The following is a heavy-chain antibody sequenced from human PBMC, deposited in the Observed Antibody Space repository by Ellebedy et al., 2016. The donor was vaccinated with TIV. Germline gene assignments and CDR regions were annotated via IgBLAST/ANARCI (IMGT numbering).Heavy chain of an antibody. V-gene: IGHV3-23*01. D-gene: IGHD6-13*01. Sequence: PGGSLRLSCAASGFTFLTYAMRWVRRAPGKGLDWVSGFSATDGSTQYADSVKGRFTISRDNSKSMLYLQMDSLRAEDTAIYYCAKSLIAAAGTGAFDIWGQGTMVTVSS. CDR1: GFTFLTYA. J-gene: IGHJ3*02. CDR2: FSATDGST. CDR3: AKSLIAAAGTGAFDI.